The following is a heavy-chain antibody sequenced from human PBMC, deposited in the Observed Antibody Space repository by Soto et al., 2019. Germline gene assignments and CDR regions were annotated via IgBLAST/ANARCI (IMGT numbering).Heavy chain of an antibody. Sequence: GGSLRLSCAASGFKFDDYMMHWVRQAPGKGLEWISLISWDGGSIDYADSIKGRFTVSRDNSKTSLYLHMHSLTSDDTAFYFWAKEGNGGSSLDSWGQGTLVTVPS. CDR1: GFKFDDYM. J-gene: IGHJ5*01. CDR3: AKEGNGGSSLDS. CDR2: ISWDGGSI. D-gene: IGHD2-15*01. V-gene: IGHV3-43*01.